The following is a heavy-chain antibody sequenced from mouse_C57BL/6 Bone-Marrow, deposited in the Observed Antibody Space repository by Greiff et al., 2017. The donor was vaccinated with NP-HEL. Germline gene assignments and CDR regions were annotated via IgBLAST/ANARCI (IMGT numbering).Heavy chain of an antibody. V-gene: IGHV1-76*01. CDR3: AALWLRRGFAY. J-gene: IGHJ3*01. Sequence: QVQLQQSGAELVRPGASVKLSCKASGYTFTDYYINWVKQRPGQGLEWIARIYPGSGNTYYNEKFKGKATLTAEKSSSTAYMQLSSLTSEDSAVYFCAALWLRRGFAYWGQGTLVTVSA. CDR1: GYTFTDYY. D-gene: IGHD2-2*01. CDR2: IYPGSGNT.